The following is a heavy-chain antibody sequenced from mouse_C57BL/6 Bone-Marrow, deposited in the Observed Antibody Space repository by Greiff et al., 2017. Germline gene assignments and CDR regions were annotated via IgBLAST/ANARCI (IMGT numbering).Heavy chain of an antibody. J-gene: IGHJ3*01. D-gene: IGHD1-1*01. CDR1: GFTFSNYG. CDR2: ISSGGSYI. Sequence: DVMLVESGGGLVKPGGSLKLSCAASGFTFSNYGMSWVRQTPDKRLEWVATISSGGSYIYYPDSVKGRFTISRDNAKNTLYLQMSSLKSEDTALDYCARYYYYSSSYTWTEAYWGQGTMVTVSA. V-gene: IGHV5-6*03. CDR3: ARYYYYSSSYTWTEAY.